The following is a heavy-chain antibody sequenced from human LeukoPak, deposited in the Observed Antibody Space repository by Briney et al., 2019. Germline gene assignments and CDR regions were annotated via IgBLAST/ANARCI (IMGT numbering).Heavy chain of an antibody. CDR2: INLNGGST. V-gene: IGHV3-20*04. Sequence: PGGSLRLSCAASGFTFDDYGMSWVRQAPGKGLEWVSGINLNGGSTVYADSVKGRFTISRDNAKNSLYLQMNSLRAEDTALYYCATPYYYDSSGYYVYWGQGTLVTVSS. CDR3: ATPYYYDSSGYYVY. J-gene: IGHJ4*02. CDR1: GFTFDDYG. D-gene: IGHD3-22*01.